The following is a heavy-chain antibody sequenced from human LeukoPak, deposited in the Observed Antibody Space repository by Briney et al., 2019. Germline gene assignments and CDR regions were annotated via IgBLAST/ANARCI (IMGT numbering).Heavy chain of an antibody. D-gene: IGHD1-7*01. J-gene: IGHJ4*02. CDR1: GYSISSGYY. V-gene: IGHV4-38-2*01. CDR2: IYHSGST. CDR3: ARIGITGTTLSRVLDY. Sequence: PSETLSLTCAVSGYSISSGYYWGWIRQPPGKGLEWIGSIYHSGSTYYNPSLKSRATISVDTSKNQFSLKLSSVTAADTAVYYCARIGITGTTLSRVLDYWGQGTLVTVSS.